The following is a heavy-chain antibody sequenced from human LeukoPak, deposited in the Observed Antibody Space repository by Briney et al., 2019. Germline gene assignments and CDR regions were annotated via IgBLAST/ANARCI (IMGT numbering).Heavy chain of an antibody. CDR3: ARLSYYAFDF. CDR1: GFSFSDCY. J-gene: IGHJ3*01. V-gene: IGHV3-11*06. Sequence: PGGSLRLSCAASGFSFSDCYMNWIRQAPGKGLEWVSYISSSSGYTNYADSVKGRFTISRDNAKNSLYLQMDSLRAEDTAVYYCARLSYYAFDFWGQGTIVTVSS. D-gene: IGHD1-26*01. CDR2: ISSSSGYT.